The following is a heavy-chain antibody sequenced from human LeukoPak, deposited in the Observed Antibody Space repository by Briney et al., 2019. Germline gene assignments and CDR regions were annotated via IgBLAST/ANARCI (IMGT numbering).Heavy chain of an antibody. V-gene: IGHV1-2*06. CDR1: GYTFTGYY. D-gene: IGHD6-13*01. Sequence: ASVKVSCKASGYTFTGYYMHWVRQAPGQGLEWIGRINPNSGGTNYAQKFQGRVTMTRDTSISTAYMELSRLRSDDTAVYYCARACVLAAAGYYYMDVWGKGTTVTVSS. J-gene: IGHJ6*03. CDR3: ARACVLAAAGYYYMDV. CDR2: INPNSGGT.